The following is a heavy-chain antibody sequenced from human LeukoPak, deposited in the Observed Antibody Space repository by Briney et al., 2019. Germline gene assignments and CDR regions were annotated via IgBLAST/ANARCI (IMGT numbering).Heavy chain of an antibody. CDR1: GGTFSSYT. D-gene: IGHD5-18*01. J-gene: IGHJ4*02. CDR2: IIPILGIA. CDR3: AREAGSYGLYYFDY. Sequence: SVKVSCKASGGTFSSYTISWVRQAPGQGLEWMGRIIPILGIANYAQKFQGRVTITADKSTSTVYMELSSLRSEDTAVYYCAREAGSYGLYYFDYWGQGTLVTVSS. V-gene: IGHV1-69*04.